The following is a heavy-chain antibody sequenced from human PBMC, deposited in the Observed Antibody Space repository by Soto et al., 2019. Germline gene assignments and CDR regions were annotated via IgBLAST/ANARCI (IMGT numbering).Heavy chain of an antibody. Sequence: GSLRLSCAASGFTFSSYAMSWVRQAPGKGLEWVSAISGSGGSTYYADSVKGRFTISRDNSKNTLYLQMNSLRAEDTAMYYWARDSGARPEYFQDWGQGTLVTVSS. CDR2: ISGSGGST. D-gene: IGHD4-17*01. CDR1: GFTFSSYA. J-gene: IGHJ1*01. V-gene: IGHV3-23*01. CDR3: ARDSGARPEYFQD.